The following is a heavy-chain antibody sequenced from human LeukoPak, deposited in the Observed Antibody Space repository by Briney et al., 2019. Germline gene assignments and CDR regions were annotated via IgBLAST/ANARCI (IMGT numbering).Heavy chain of an antibody. J-gene: IGHJ4*02. CDR3: ARMVGLVSDF. CDR1: GGSISSYY. CDR2: IYYSGST. D-gene: IGHD2-8*01. Sequence: SETLSLTCTVSGGSISSYYWSWIRQPPGKGLEWIGSIYYSGSTYYNPSLKSRVTISVDTSKNQFSLKLSSVTAADTAVYYCARMVGLVSDFWGQGTLVTVSS. V-gene: IGHV4-59*05.